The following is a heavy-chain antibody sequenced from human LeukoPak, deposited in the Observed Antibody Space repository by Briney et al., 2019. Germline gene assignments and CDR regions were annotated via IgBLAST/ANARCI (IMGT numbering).Heavy chain of an antibody. CDR1: GCTFSSYA. Sequence: SVKVSCKASGCTFSSYAIRWVRQAPGQGLEWMGRIIPIFGIANYAQKFQGRVTITADKSTSTAYMELSRLRTEDTAVYYCARDFTPRDGYNYDAYFDYWGQGTLVTVSS. J-gene: IGHJ4*02. CDR2: IIPIFGIA. V-gene: IGHV1-69*04. CDR3: ARDFTPRDGYNYDAYFDY. D-gene: IGHD5-24*01.